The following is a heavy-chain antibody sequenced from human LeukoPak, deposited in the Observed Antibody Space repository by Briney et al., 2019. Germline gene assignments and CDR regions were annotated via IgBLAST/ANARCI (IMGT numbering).Heavy chain of an antibody. CDR1: GFTFSSYA. V-gene: IGHV3-64*01. Sequence: PGGSLRLSCAASGFTFSSYAMHWVRQAPGKGLEYVSAISSNGGSTYYANSVKGRFTISRDNSKNTLYLQMGSLRAEDMAVHYCARSQYGDYLVYYFDYWGQGTLVTVSS. CDR2: ISSNGGST. J-gene: IGHJ4*02. CDR3: ARSQYGDYLVYYFDY. D-gene: IGHD4-17*01.